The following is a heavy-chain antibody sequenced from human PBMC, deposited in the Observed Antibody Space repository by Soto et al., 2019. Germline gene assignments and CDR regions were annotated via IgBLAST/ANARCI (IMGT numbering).Heavy chain of an antibody. D-gene: IGHD1-26*01. J-gene: IGHJ3*02. CDR2: INHSGST. V-gene: IGHV4-34*01. CDR1: GGSFSGYY. CDR3: AREGYIRVGAINDAFDI. Sequence: SETLSLTCAVYGGSFSGYYWSWIRQPPGKGLEWIGEINHSGSTNYNPSLKSRVTISVDTSKNQFSLKLSSVTAADTAVYYCAREGYIRVGAINDAFDIWGQGTMVTVSS.